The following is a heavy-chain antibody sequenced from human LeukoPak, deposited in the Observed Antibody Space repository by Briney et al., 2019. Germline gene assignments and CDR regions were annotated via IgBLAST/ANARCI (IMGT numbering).Heavy chain of an antibody. CDR2: ISGNSGSI. V-gene: IGHV3-9*01. CDR3: AKARGIAAAAYYFDY. D-gene: IGHD6-13*01. Sequence: GGSLRLSCAAPGFTFDDYAMHWVRQAPGKGLEWVSGISGNSGSIGYADSVKGRFTISRDNAKNSLYLQMNSLRAEDTALYYCAKARGIAAAAYYFDYWGQGTLVTVSS. CDR1: GFTFDDYA. J-gene: IGHJ4*02.